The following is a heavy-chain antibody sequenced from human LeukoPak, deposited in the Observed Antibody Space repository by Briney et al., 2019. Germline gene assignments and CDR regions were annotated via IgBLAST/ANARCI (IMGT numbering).Heavy chain of an antibody. CDR3: ARHRYYYMDV. V-gene: IGHV3-66*04. CDR1: GFTVSSNS. J-gene: IGHJ6*03. CDR2: IYSGGNT. Sequence: SGGSLRLSCTVSGFTVSSNSMSWVRQAPGKGLEWVSFIYSGGNTHYSDSVKGRFTISRDNAKNSLYLQMNSLRAEDTAVYYCARHRYYYMDVWGKGTTVTVSS.